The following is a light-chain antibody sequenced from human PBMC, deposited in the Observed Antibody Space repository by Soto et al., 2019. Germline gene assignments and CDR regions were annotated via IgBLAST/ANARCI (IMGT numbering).Light chain of an antibody. CDR1: QSVSSNY. V-gene: IGKV3-20*01. CDR3: QQYGSSPYT. J-gene: IGKJ2*01. CDR2: GAS. Sequence: EIVLTQSPGTLALSPGERATLSCRASQSVSSNYLAWYQQKPGQAPRLLIYGASSRAAGIPDTFSGSGSGTDFTLTTSRLDPEDFAVYYCQQYGSSPYTFGQGTKLEI.